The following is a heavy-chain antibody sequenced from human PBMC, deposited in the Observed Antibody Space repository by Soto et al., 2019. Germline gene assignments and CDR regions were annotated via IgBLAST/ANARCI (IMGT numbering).Heavy chain of an antibody. CDR2: IWYDGSNK. D-gene: IGHD3-9*01. CDR3: ARSLLRYFDWSPTSY. J-gene: IGHJ4*02. V-gene: IGHV3-33*01. CDR1: GFTFSSYG. Sequence: QVQLVESGGGVVQPGRSLRLSCAASGFTFSSYGMHWVRQAPGKGLERVAVIWYDGSNKYYADSVKGRFTISRDNSKNTLYLQMNSLRAEDTAVYYCARSLLRYFDWSPTSYWGQGTLVTVSS.